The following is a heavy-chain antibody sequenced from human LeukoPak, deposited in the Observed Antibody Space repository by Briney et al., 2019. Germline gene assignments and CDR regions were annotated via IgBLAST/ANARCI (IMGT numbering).Heavy chain of an antibody. Sequence: SVKVSCKASGGTFSSYAISWVRQAPGQGLEWMGGIIPIFGTANYAQKLQGRVTMTTDTSTSTAYMELRSLRSDDTAVYYCARGVGATTNYYYYYYMDVWGKGTTVTVSS. J-gene: IGHJ6*03. CDR2: IIPIFGTA. CDR3: ARGVGATTNYYYYYYMDV. CDR1: GGTFSSYA. V-gene: IGHV1-69*05. D-gene: IGHD1-26*01.